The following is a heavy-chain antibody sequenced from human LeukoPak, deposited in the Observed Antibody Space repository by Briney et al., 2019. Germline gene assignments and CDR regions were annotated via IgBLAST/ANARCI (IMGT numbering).Heavy chain of an antibody. D-gene: IGHD2-2*01. CDR2: ISSGGNTI. CDR3: AKNKYGCSSTSCLSYYFDY. V-gene: IGHV3-11*01. CDR1: GFTFSDYY. J-gene: IGHJ4*02. Sequence: GGSLRLSCAASGFTFSDYYMSWIRQAPGKGLEWVSYISSGGNTIYYADSVKGRFTISRDNAKNSLYLQLNSLRAEDTAVYYCAKNKYGCSSTSCLSYYFDYWGQGTLVTVSS.